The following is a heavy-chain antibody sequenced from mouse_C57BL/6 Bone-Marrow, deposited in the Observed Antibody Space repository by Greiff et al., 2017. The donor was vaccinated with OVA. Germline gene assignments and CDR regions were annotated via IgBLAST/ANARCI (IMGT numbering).Heavy chain of an antibody. Sequence: VMLVESDAELVKPGASVKISCKVSGYTFTDHTIHWMKQRPEQGLEWIGYIYPRDGSPKYNEKFKGKATLTADKSSSTAYMQLNSLTSEDSAVYFCARSQYYGSAWFAYWGQGTLVTVSA. V-gene: IGHV1-78*01. CDR1: GYTFTDHT. CDR3: ARSQYYGSAWFAY. CDR2: IYPRDGSP. J-gene: IGHJ3*01. D-gene: IGHD1-1*01.